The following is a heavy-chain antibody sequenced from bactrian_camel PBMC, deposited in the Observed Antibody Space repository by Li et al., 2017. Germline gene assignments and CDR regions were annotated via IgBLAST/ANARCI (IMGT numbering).Heavy chain of an antibody. CDR1: GRTYPNYV. Sequence: VQLVESGGGSVQAGTSLILSCAAVGRTYPNYVMGWFRQAPGKEREGVATVDSTGNANYAESVKGRFTTSRDKAKNALYLQMNSLKIEDTAVYYCMACNRYWGQGTQVTVS. J-gene: IGHJ4*01. CDR3: MACNRY. CDR2: VDSTGNA. V-gene: IGHV3S55*01.